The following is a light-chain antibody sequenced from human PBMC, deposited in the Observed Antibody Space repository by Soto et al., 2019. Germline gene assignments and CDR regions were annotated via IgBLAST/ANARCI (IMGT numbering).Light chain of an antibody. CDR1: QSIRSNY. CDR2: GAS. J-gene: IGKJ1*01. Sequence: EMVLTQSPGTLSLSPGERATLSCRAIQSIRSNYVAWYQQKPGQGPRLLIYGASSRATGIPDRFSGSGSGTDFTLIISRLEPEDFAMYYCQQYGSSPRTLGQGTKVDIK. V-gene: IGKV3-20*01. CDR3: QQYGSSPRT.